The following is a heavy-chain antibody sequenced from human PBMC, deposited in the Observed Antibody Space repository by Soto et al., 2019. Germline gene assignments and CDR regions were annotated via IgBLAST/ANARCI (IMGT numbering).Heavy chain of an antibody. CDR1: GYTFTTYG. V-gene: IGHV1-18*01. D-gene: IGHD6-13*01. CDR3: ARSPGNMAIAVDGTFDY. J-gene: IGHJ4*02. CDR2: ISAYNGDT. Sequence: GASVKVSCKASGYTFTTYGISWVRQAPGQGLEWMGWISAYNGDTNYVQRLQGRVTMTTDTSTNTAYLELRSLRSDDTALYFCARSPGNMAIAVDGTFDYWGQGTLVTVSS.